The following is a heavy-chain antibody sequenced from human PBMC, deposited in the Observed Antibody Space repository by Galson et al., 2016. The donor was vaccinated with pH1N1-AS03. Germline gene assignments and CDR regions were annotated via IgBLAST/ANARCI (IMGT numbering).Heavy chain of an antibody. D-gene: IGHD4-17*01. CDR2: ITWDGAFT. CDR1: GFTFDQYA. Sequence: SLRLSCAASGFTFDQYAMHWVRQRPGKGPEWVSVITWDGAFTYYADAVQGRFIISRDIAKTSLYLQMNSLRVEDTALYYCGKDLNSFGDPMPHLPIDSWGQGTLVTVSS. V-gene: IGHV3-43D*04. J-gene: IGHJ4*02. CDR3: GKDLNSFGDPMPHLPIDS.